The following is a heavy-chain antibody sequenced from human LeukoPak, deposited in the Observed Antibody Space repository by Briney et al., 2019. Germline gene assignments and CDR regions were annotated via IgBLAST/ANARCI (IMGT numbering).Heavy chain of an antibody. Sequence: ASVKVFCKASGYTFTSYYMHWVRQAPGQGLEWMGIINPSCGSTSYAQKFQGRVTMTRDMSTSTVYMELSSLRSEDTAVYYCARGAFGRYCSSTICYHIPTSAEYFQHWGQGTLVTVSS. J-gene: IGHJ1*01. CDR2: INPSCGST. V-gene: IGHV1-46*01. CDR1: GYTFTSYY. CDR3: ARGAFGRYCSSTICYHIPTSAEYFQH. D-gene: IGHD2-2*01.